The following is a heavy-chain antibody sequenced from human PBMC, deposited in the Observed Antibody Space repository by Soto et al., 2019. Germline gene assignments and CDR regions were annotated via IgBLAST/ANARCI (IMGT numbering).Heavy chain of an antibody. J-gene: IGHJ4*02. D-gene: IGHD5-12*01. CDR3: ARGRSRDGYNLVDY. CDR1: GFTFSSYS. CDR2: ISSSSSYI. Sequence: GGSLRLSCAASGFTFSSYSMNWVRQAPGKGLEWVSSISSSSSYIYYADSVKGRFTISRDNAKNSLYLQMNSLRAEDTAVYYCARGRSRDGYNLVDYWGQGTLVTVSS. V-gene: IGHV3-21*01.